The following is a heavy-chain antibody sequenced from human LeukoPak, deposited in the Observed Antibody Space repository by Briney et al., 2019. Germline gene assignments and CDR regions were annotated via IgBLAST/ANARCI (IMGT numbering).Heavy chain of an antibody. J-gene: IGHJ4*02. Sequence: SETLSLTCAVYGGSFSGYYWSWIRQPPGKGLEWIGEINHSGSTNYNPSLKSRVTISVDTSKNQFSLKLSSVTAADTAVYYCARHGMMAGSDWGQGTLVTVSS. CDR2: INHSGST. CDR3: ARHGMMAGSD. CDR1: GGSFSGYY. D-gene: IGHD5-24*01. V-gene: IGHV4-34*01.